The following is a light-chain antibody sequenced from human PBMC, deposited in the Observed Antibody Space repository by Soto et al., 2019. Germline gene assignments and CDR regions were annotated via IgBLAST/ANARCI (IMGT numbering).Light chain of an antibody. CDR1: SSDVGSYNL. CDR3: CSYAGSSTLV. J-gene: IGLJ1*01. V-gene: IGLV2-23*01. CDR2: EGS. Sequence: QSVLTQPASVSGSPGQSITISCTGTSSDVGSYNLVSWYQQHPGKAPKLMIYEGSKRPSGVSNRFSGSTSGNTASLTISGLQAEDEADYYCCSYAGSSTLVFGTGTKVTVL.